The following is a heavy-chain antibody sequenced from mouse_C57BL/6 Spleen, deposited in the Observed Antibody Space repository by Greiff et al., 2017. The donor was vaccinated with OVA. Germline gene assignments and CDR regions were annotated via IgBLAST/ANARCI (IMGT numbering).Heavy chain of an antibody. CDR1: GYTFTDYY. D-gene: IGHD2-4*01. CDR2: INPNNGGT. J-gene: IGHJ1*03. V-gene: IGHV1-26*01. Sequence: EVQLQQSGPELVKPGASVKISCKASGYTFTDYYMNWVKQSHGKSLEWIGDINPNNGGTSYNQKFKGKATLTVDKSSSTAYMELRSLTSEDSAVYYCAGYYDYDLYWYFDVWGTGTTVTVSS. CDR3: AGYYDYDLYWYFDV.